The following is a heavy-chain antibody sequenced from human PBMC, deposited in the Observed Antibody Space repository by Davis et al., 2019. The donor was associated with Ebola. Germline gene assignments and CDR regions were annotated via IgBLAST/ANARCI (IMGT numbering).Heavy chain of an antibody. CDR2: ISSDGGIT. CDR1: GFTFRSYW. Sequence: GESLKISCAASGFTFRSYWMSWVRQAPGKGLVYVSRISSDGGITSYADSVKGRFTISRDNAKSSLYLQMNSLRAEDTAVFYCVRGGSPTAYWGQGTPVTVSS. J-gene: IGHJ1*01. CDR3: VRGGSPTAY. V-gene: IGHV3-74*01.